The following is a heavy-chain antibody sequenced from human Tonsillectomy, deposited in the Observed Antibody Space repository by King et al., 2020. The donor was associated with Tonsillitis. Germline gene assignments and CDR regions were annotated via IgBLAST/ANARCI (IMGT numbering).Heavy chain of an antibody. Sequence: QLVQSGGGLVQPGGSLRLSCAASGFTFGPYTMHWVRQTPGRGLEHLSAINSNGGSTYSAKSVKGRFTISRYNTKDTLYLQMGSLRPEDTAVYYCARGSGSGPNGFDSWGQGTLVTVSP. CDR2: INSNGGST. V-gene: IGHV3-64*01. J-gene: IGHJ5*01. CDR3: ARGSGSGPNGFDS. CDR1: GFTFGPYT. D-gene: IGHD3-10*01.